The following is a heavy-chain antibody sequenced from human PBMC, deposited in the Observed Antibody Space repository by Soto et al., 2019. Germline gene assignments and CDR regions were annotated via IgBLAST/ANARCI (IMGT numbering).Heavy chain of an antibody. J-gene: IGHJ5*02. D-gene: IGHD3-3*01. Sequence: EVQLLESGGGLVQPGGSLRLSCAASGFTFSSYAMSWVRQAPGKGLEWVSAFSGSGGSTYYADSVKGRFTISRDNTKNTLYLQMNSLRAEDTAVYYCAKGGGEWLLIWFDPWGQGTLVTVSS. V-gene: IGHV3-23*01. CDR2: FSGSGGST. CDR1: GFTFSSYA. CDR3: AKGGGEWLLIWFDP.